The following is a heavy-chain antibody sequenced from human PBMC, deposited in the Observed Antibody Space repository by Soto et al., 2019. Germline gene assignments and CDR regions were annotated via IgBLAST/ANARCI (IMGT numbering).Heavy chain of an antibody. J-gene: IGHJ6*02. CDR3: TSPPTDDSYLQLSPSVDYYYAVDV. Sequence: PGGSLRLSCAASGFTFSGSAMHWVRQASGKGLEWVGRIRSKANSYATEYAASVKGRFTISRDDSKNTAYLQMNSLKTEDTAVYYCTSPPTDDSYLQLSPSVDYYYAVDVWGQGTTVTVSS. V-gene: IGHV3-73*01. CDR1: GFTFSGSA. D-gene: IGHD3-16*02. CDR2: IRSKANSYAT.